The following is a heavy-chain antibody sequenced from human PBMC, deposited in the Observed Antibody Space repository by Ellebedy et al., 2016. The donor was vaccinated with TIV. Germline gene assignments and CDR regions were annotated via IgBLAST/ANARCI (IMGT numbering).Heavy chain of an antibody. Sequence: SVKVSXXASGGTFSSYAISWVRQAPGQGLEWMGGIIPIFGTANYAQKFQGRVTITADKSTSTAYMELSSLRSEDTAVYYCARSTMVRGVIMSVGFDYWGQGTLVTVSS. D-gene: IGHD3-10*01. V-gene: IGHV1-69*06. J-gene: IGHJ4*02. CDR2: IIPIFGTA. CDR1: GGTFSSYA. CDR3: ARSTMVRGVIMSVGFDY.